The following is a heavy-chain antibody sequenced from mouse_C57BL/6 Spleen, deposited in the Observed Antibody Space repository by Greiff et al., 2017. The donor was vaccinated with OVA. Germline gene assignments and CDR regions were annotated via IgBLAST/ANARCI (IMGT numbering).Heavy chain of an antibody. V-gene: IGHV1-18*01. J-gene: IGHJ3*01. CDR1: GYTFTDYN. CDR2: LSPNNGGT. Sequence: VQLQQPGAELVKPGASVKIPCKASGYTFTDYNMHWVQQSHGKSLEWIGDLSPNNGGTNYNQKFKGKATLTVDNSSSTAYMELPSLTSEDTAVCYCATATEEGCAYWGQGTLVTVSA. D-gene: IGHD1-1*01. CDR3: ATATEEGCAY.